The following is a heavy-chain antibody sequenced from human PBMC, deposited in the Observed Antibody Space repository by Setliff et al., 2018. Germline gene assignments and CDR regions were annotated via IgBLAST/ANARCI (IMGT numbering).Heavy chain of an antibody. Sequence: ASVKVSCKASGYTFINSVISWVRQAPGQRLEWMGWSNVGNDNTKYSQKFQGRVTITRDTSASTVYMELSSLRSEDTAMYYCARDGGGYYDSRTFDYWGQGTLVTVS. CDR1: GYTFINSV. J-gene: IGHJ4*02. D-gene: IGHD3-22*01. CDR3: ARDGGGYYDSRTFDY. CDR2: SNVGNDNT. V-gene: IGHV1-3*01.